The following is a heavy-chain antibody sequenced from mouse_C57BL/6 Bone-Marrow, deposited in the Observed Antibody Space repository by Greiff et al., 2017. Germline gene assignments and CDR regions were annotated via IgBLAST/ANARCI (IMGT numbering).Heavy chain of an antibody. V-gene: IGHV1-55*01. Sequence: QVQLQQPGAELVKPGASVKMSCKASGYTFTSYWITWVKQRPGQGLEWIGDIYPGSGSTNYNEKFQSKATLTVDTSSSTAYMQLSSLTSEDSAVYSWANYDYERNYFGYWGQGTTLTVSS. CDR3: ANYDYERNYFGY. D-gene: IGHD2-4*01. CDR1: GYTFTSYW. J-gene: IGHJ2*01. CDR2: IYPGSGST.